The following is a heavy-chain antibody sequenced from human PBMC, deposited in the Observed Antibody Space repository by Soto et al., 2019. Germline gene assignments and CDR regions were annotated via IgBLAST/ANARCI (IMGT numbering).Heavy chain of an antibody. V-gene: IGHV1-69*06. D-gene: IGHD3-10*01. J-gene: IGHJ5*02. Sequence: SVKVSCKASGGTFSSYAISWVRQAPGQGLEWMGGIIPIFGTANYAQKFQGRVTITADKSTSTAYMELSSLRSEDTAVYYCAGGPVSAIMVRGGGLLDPWGQGTLVTVSS. CDR1: GGTFSSYA. CDR3: AGGPVSAIMVRGGGLLDP. CDR2: IIPIFGTA.